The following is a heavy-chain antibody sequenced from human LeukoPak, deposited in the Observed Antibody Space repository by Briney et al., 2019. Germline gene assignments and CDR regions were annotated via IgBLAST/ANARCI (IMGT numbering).Heavy chain of an antibody. Sequence: SETLSLTCTVSGGSISSSSYYWGWIRQPPGKGLEWIGSIYYSGSTYYNLSLKSRVTISVDTSKNQFSLKLSSVTAADTAVYYCARDTRGYLDYWGQGTLVTVSS. V-gene: IGHV4-39*07. CDR2: IYYSGST. J-gene: IGHJ4*02. CDR1: GGSISSSSYY. D-gene: IGHD2-15*01. CDR3: ARDTRGYLDY.